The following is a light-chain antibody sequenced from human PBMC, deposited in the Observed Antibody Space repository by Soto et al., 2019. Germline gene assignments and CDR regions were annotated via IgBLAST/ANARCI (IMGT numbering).Light chain of an antibody. V-gene: IGKV3-20*01. Sequence: EIVLTQSPSTLSLSPGERATLSCRASQSVKSSYLAWYQQKPGQAPRLLTYGASSRATGIPDRFSGSGSGTDFTLTISRLEPEDFAVYYCQQYGSSLYTFGQGTKLEIK. CDR3: QQYGSSLYT. CDR1: QSVKSSY. CDR2: GAS. J-gene: IGKJ2*01.